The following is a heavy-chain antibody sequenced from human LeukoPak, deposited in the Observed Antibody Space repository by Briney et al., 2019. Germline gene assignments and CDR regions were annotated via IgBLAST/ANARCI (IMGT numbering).Heavy chain of an antibody. Sequence: GGSLRLSCAASGFTFSSYAMSWVRQAPEKGLEWVSAISGSGGSTYYADSVKGRFTISRDNSKNTLYLQMNSLRAEDTAVYYCAKDYGRSGGVIVPPFLDYWGQGTLVTVSS. V-gene: IGHV3-23*01. CDR2: ISGSGGST. J-gene: IGHJ4*02. D-gene: IGHD3-16*02. CDR3: AKDYGRSGGVIVPPFLDY. CDR1: GFTFSSYA.